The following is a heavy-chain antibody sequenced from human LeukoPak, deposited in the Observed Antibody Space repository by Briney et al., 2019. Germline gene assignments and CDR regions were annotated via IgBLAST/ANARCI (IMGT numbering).Heavy chain of an antibody. Sequence: ASVKVSCKASGYTFTSYDINWVRQATGQGLEWMGWMNPNSGNTGYAQKFQGRVTMTRNTSISTAYMELSSLRSEDTAVYYCARTVPAAQGDAFDIWGQGTMVTVSS. J-gene: IGHJ3*02. CDR3: ARTVPAAQGDAFDI. CDR1: GYTFTSYD. D-gene: IGHD2-2*01. V-gene: IGHV1-8*01. CDR2: MNPNSGNT.